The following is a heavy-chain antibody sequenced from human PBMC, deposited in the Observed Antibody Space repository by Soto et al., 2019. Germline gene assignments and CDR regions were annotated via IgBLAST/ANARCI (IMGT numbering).Heavy chain of an antibody. CDR2: MNPNSGNT. CDR1: GYTFTSYD. D-gene: IGHD2-2*01. Sequence: GASVKVSCKASGYTFTSYDINWVRQATGQGLEWMGWMNPNSGNTGYAQKFQGRVTMTRDTSTSTVYMELSSVTAADTAVYYCARGSRLVVPAATSDAFDIWGQGTMVTVSS. V-gene: IGHV1-8*01. J-gene: IGHJ3*02. CDR3: ARGSRLVVPAATSDAFDI.